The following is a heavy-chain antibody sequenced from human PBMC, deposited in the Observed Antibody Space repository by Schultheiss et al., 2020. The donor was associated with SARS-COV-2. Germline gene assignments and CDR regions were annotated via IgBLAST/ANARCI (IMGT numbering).Heavy chain of an antibody. CDR1: GGSISSYY. CDR2: IYYSGST. CDR3: ARHPADIVVVITTLATAFDI. J-gene: IGHJ3*02. Sequence: SETLSLTCTVSGGSISSYYWSWIRQPPGKGLEWIGYIYYSGSTNYNPSLKSRVTISVDTSKNQFSLKLSSVTAADTAVYYCARHPADIVVVITTLATAFDIWGQGTMVTVSS. V-gene: IGHV4-59*08. D-gene: IGHD3-22*01.